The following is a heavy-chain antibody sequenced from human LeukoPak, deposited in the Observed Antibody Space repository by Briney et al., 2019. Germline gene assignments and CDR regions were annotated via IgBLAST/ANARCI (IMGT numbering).Heavy chain of an antibody. CDR2: IYYSGST. J-gene: IGHJ4*02. V-gene: IGHV4-31*03. CDR3: ARVPTVPQQLIDY. D-gene: IGHD6-13*01. CDR1: GGSISSGGYY. Sequence: SQTLSLTCTVSGGSISSGGYYWSWIRQHPGKGLEWIGYIYYSGSTYYNPSLKSRVTISVDTSKNQFSLKLSSVTAADTAVYYCARVPTVPQQLIDYWGQGTLVTVSS.